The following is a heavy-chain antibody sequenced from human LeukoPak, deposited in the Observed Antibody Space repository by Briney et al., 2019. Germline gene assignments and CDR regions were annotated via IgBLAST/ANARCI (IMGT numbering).Heavy chain of an antibody. V-gene: IGHV3-23*01. CDR1: GFTFSSYA. J-gene: IGHJ4*02. CDR3: AKGHRYGDYVPFDY. D-gene: IGHD4-17*01. Sequence: PGGSLRLSCAASGFTFSSYAMSWVRQAPGEGLGWVSAMSSTLSSTSYSDSVNRRFTISTDNSNTTLYLQMNSLRAEDTAVYYCAKGHRYGDYVPFDYWGQGTLVTVSS. CDR2: MSSTLSST.